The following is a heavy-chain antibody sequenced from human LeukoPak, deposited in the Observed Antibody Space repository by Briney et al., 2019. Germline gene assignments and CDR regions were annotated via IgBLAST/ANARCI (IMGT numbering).Heavy chain of an antibody. D-gene: IGHD5-18*01. CDR2: IYYSGST. CDR1: GGSINSSRYY. J-gene: IGHJ4*02. V-gene: IGHV4-61*05. Sequence: SETLSLTCTVSGGSINSSRYYWGWIRQPPGKGLEWIGYIYYSGSTNYNPSLKSRVTISVDTSKNQFSLKLSSVTAADTAVYYCARSVDTAMVTEGGFDYWGQGTLVTVSS. CDR3: ARSVDTAMVTEGGFDY.